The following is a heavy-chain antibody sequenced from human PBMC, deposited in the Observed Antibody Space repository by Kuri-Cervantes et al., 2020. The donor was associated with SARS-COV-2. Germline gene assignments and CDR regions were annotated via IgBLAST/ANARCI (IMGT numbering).Heavy chain of an antibody. J-gene: IGHJ2*01. V-gene: IGHV3-74*01. CDR2: INSDGSNT. D-gene: IGHD2-2*02. CDR3: AKPPPGYCSSTSCYTGGDFDL. CDR1: GFTFSSYW. Sequence: GESLKISCAASGFTFSSYWMDWVRQAPGKGLVWVSRINSDGSNTSYADSVKGRFTISRDNAKNTLYLQRNSLKAEDTAVYYCAKPPPGYCSSTSCYTGGDFDLWGRGTLVTVSS.